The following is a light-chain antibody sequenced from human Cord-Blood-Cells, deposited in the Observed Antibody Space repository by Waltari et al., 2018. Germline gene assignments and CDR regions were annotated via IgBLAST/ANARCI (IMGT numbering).Light chain of an antibody. CDR2: GNS. Sequence: QSVLTQPPSVSGAPGQRVTIYCTGRSSNIGAGYDVPCYQQLPGTAPKLLIYGNSNRPSGVPDRFSGSKSGTSASLAITGLQAEDEADYYCQSYDSSLSGYVFGTGTKVTVL. V-gene: IGLV1-40*01. J-gene: IGLJ1*01. CDR1: SSNIGAGYD. CDR3: QSYDSSLSGYV.